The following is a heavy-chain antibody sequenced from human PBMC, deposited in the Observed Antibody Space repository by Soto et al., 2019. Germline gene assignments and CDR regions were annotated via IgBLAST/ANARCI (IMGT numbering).Heavy chain of an antibody. CDR2: INSSSTYT. CDR3: AKVWHYGDLLEYYYYGMDV. D-gene: IGHD4-17*01. J-gene: IGHJ6*02. V-gene: IGHV3-11*05. Sequence: GGSLRLSCAASGFTFSDYYMSWIRQPPGKGLEWVSYINSSSTYTNYADSVKGRFTISRDNSKNTLYLQMNSLRAEDTAVYYCAKVWHYGDLLEYYYYGMDVWGRGTTVTVSS. CDR1: GFTFSDYY.